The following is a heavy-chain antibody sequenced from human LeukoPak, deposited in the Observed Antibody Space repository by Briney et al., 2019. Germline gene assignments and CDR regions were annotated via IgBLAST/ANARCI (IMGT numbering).Heavy chain of an antibody. J-gene: IGHJ4*02. CDR3: ARGGRITMVRGGHPYYFDY. CDR2: INHSGST. V-gene: IGHV4-34*01. CDR1: GGSFSGYY. D-gene: IGHD3-10*01. Sequence: SETLSLTCAVYGGSFSGYYWSWIRQLPGKGLEWIGEINHSGSTNYNPSLKSRVTISVDTSKNQFSLKLSSVTAADTAVYYCARGGRITMVRGGHPYYFDYWGQGTLVTVSS.